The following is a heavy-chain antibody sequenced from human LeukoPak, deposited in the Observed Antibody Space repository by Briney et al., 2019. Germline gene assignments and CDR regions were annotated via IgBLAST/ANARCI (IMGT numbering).Heavy chain of an antibody. V-gene: IGHV3-7*01. CDR1: GFRFNTYW. J-gene: IGHJ4*02. Sequence: PGGSLRLSCAASGFRFNTYWMSWVSHAPGKGLEWGANIKQEGNEKYYADSVKGRFTISRDNGKNSLDLQMNSLRADDTAVYYCARDTLGEGEDANYAVYYFDYWGQGTVVTVSS. CDR2: IKQEGNEK. D-gene: IGHD4/OR15-4a*01. CDR3: ARDTLGEGEDANYAVYYFDY.